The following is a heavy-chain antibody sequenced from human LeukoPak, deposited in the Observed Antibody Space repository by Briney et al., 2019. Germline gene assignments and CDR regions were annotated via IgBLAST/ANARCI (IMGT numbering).Heavy chain of an antibody. D-gene: IGHD6-19*01. CDR2: ISYDGSNK. Sequence: PGRSLRLSCAASGFTFSSYAMHWVRQAPGKGLEWVAVISYDGSNKYYADSVKGRFTISRDNSKNTLYLQLNSLRAEDTAVYYCASCSGSYLVAYFDYWGQGTLVTVSS. CDR3: ASCSGSYLVAYFDY. J-gene: IGHJ4*02. CDR1: GFTFSSYA. V-gene: IGHV3-30-3*01.